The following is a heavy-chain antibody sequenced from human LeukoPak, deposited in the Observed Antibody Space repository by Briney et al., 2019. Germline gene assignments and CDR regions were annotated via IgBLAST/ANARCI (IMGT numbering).Heavy chain of an antibody. Sequence: TSETLSLTCTVSGGSISSSSYYWGWIRQPPGKGLEWIGSIYYSGSTYYNPSLKSRVTISVDTSKNQFSLKLSSVTAADTAVYYCARGRGYSYGPGGYYYYYMDVWGKGTTVTVSS. V-gene: IGHV4-39*07. CDR3: ARGRGYSYGPGGYYYYYMDV. J-gene: IGHJ6*03. CDR1: GGSISSSSYY. CDR2: IYYSGST. D-gene: IGHD5-18*01.